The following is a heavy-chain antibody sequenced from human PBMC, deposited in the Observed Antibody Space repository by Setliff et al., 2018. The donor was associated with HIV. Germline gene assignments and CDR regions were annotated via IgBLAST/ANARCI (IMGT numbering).Heavy chain of an antibody. CDR1: GGSMNANH. CDR2: IHVSGST. Sequence: SETLSLTCTVSGGSMNANHWSWIRQSPGKGPEWIAYIHVSGSTYFNPSLSSRVTSSIDTSNNQFSLRLSSVTAADTAVYYCARTGYAFDVWGLGTMVTVSS. V-gene: IGHV4-59*08. CDR3: ARTGYAFDV. J-gene: IGHJ3*01.